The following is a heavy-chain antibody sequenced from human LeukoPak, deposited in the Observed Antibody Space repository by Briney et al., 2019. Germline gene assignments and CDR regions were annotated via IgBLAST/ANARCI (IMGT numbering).Heavy chain of an antibody. CDR3: AKDPQLLWFGELWNYFDY. Sequence: GGSLRLSCAASGFTFSSYAMSWVRQAPGKGLEWVSAISGSGGGTYYADSVKGRFTISRDNSKNTLYLQMNGLRAEDTAVYYCAKDPQLLWFGELWNYFDYWGQGTLVTVSS. CDR1: GFTFSSYA. J-gene: IGHJ4*02. V-gene: IGHV3-23*01. D-gene: IGHD3-10*01. CDR2: ISGSGGGT.